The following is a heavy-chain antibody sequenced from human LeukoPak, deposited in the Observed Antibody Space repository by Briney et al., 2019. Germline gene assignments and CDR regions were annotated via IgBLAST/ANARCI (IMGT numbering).Heavy chain of an antibody. V-gene: IGHV1-18*04. CDR3: ARLRSLTNWFDP. Sequence: ASVKVSCKASGYTFTGYYMHWVRQAPGQGLEWMGWISAYNGNTNYAQKLQGRVTMTTDTSTSTAYMELGSLRSDDTAVYYCARLRSLTNWFDPWCQGTLVTGSS. CDR1: GYTFTGYY. CDR2: ISAYNGNT. J-gene: IGHJ5*02. D-gene: IGHD2-15*01.